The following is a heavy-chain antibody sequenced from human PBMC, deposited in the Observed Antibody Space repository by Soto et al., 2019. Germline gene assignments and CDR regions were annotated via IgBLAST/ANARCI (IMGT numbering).Heavy chain of an antibody. D-gene: IGHD4-17*01. J-gene: IGHJ3*02. CDR3: AKTTTLDRAFDI. Sequence: GGFLRLSSAASEFTFRGYYMSWVRQAPGKGLECVSGISGSGGSTYYADSVKGRFTISRDNSKNTLYLQMNSLRAEDTAVYYCAKTTTLDRAFDIWGQGTMVTVSS. CDR1: EFTFRGYY. V-gene: IGHV3-23*01. CDR2: ISGSGGST.